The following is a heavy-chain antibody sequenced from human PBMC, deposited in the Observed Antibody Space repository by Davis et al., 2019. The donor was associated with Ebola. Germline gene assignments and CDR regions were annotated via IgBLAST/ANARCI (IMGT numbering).Heavy chain of an antibody. J-gene: IGHJ4*02. CDR3: ARGGYGGYRAYDY. V-gene: IGHV4-39*01. Sequence: MPSETLSLTCTVSGDSISSSNYYWGWIRQPPGKGLEWIGTIYYSGSTYYKPSLSSRATISVDTSRNQFSLRLSSVIAADTAVYYCARGGYGGYRAYDYWGQGTLVTVSS. D-gene: IGHD5-12*01. CDR1: GDSISSSNYY. CDR2: IYYSGST.